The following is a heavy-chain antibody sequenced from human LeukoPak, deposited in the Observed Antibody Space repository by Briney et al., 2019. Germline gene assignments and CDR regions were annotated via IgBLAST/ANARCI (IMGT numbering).Heavy chain of an antibody. J-gene: IGHJ4*02. V-gene: IGHV3-33*01. D-gene: IGHD2-15*01. CDR3: ARDLRKGSYFDY. Sequence: GRSLRLSCAASGFTFSNYGMHWVRQAPGKGLEWVAVIWYDGGNKYCADSVKGRFTISRDNSKNTLYLQMNSLRAEDTAVYYCARDLRKGSYFDYWGQGTLVTVSS. CDR1: GFTFSNYG. CDR2: IWYDGGNK.